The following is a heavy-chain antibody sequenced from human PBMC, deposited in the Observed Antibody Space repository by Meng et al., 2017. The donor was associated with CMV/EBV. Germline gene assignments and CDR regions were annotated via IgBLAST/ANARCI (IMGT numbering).Heavy chain of an antibody. D-gene: IGHD3-3*01. J-gene: IGHJ5*02. V-gene: IGHV4-39*07. CDR1: SSYT. Sequence: SSYTMNWVRQAPGKGLEWIGSIYYSGSTYYNPSLKSRVTISVDTSKNQFSLKLSSVTAADTAVYYCARDTVFGVVGYNWFDPWGQGTLVTVSS. CDR3: ARDTVFGVVGYNWFDP. CDR2: IYYSGST.